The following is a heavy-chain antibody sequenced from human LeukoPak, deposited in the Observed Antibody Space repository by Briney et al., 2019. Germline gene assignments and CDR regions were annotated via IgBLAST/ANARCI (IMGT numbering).Heavy chain of an antibody. D-gene: IGHD3-3*01. CDR1: GYTFTGHY. Sequence: VASVKVSCKASGYTFTGHYMHWVRQAPGQGPEWMGWIIPKNGGTHYAQKFQGRATMTRDTSINTAYLEVTSLTSDDTAIYYCAKALSGSYFGDWGQGTLVTVSS. J-gene: IGHJ4*02. CDR3: AKALSGSYFGD. V-gene: IGHV1-2*02. CDR2: IIPKNGGT.